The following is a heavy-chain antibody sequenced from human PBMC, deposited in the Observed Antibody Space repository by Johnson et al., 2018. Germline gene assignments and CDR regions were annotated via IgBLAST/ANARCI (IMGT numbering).Heavy chain of an antibody. D-gene: IGHD3-3*01. V-gene: IGHV3-30*18. CDR2: ISYDGSHK. J-gene: IGHJ6*02. CDR1: GFTFGNYG. Sequence: VQLLESGGDVVQPGRSLRLSCAGSGFTFGNYGMHWVRQAPGKGLEWVAVISYDGSHKDYVDSVKGRFTISRDSSKNTLYLQMKSLRPEDTAVYYWGKERLSCGVVFAFYYGMDGGGLGTTVTVSS. CDR3: GKERLSCGVVFAFYYGMDG.